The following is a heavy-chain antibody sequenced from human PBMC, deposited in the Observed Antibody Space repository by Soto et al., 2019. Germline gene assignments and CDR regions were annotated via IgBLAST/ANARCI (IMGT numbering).Heavy chain of an antibody. Sequence: QVQLVESGGGVVQPGRSLRLSCAASGFTFSSYAMHWVRQAPGKGLEWVAVISYDGSNKYYADSVKGRFTISRDNSKNTLYLQMNSLRAEDTAVYYCARVTGMVGASPGYWGQGSLVTVSS. CDR3: ARVTGMVGASPGY. CDR1: GFTFSSYA. V-gene: IGHV3-30-3*01. CDR2: ISYDGSNK. J-gene: IGHJ4*02. D-gene: IGHD1-26*01.